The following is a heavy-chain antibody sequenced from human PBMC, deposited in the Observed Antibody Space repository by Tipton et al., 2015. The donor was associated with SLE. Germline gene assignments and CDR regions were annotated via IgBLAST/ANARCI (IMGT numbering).Heavy chain of an antibody. J-gene: IGHJ4*02. CDR3: AKDLQGLMSYFDY. CDR1: GFTFEDYA. D-gene: IGHD3-16*01. CDR2: ISLNSFSI. Sequence: RSLRLSCAASGFTFEDYAMHWVRQAPGKGLEWVSSISLNSFSIGYADSVKGRFTISRDNAKNSLYLQMNSLRPEDTAFYYCAKDLQGLMSYFDYWGQGTLVTVSS. V-gene: IGHV3-9*01.